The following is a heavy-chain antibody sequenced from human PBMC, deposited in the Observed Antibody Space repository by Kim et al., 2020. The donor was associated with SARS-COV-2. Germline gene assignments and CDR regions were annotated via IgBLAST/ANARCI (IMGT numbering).Heavy chain of an antibody. D-gene: IGHD4-4*01. CDR1: GYTFTSYA. CDR2: INAGNGNT. J-gene: IGHJ4*02. Sequence: ASVKVSCKASGYTFTSYAMHWVRQAPGQRLEWMGWINAGNGNTKYSQKFQGRVTITRDTSASTAYMELSSLRSEDTAVYYCARDIDYSNYWDPTSPADYWGQGTLVTGSS. V-gene: IGHV1-3*01. CDR3: ARDIDYSNYWDPTSPADY.